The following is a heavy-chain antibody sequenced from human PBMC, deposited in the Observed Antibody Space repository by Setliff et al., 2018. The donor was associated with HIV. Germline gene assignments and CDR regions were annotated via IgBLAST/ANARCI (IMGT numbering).Heavy chain of an antibody. Sequence: GESLKISCKGSGYSFTSYWISWVRQMPGKGLEWMGRIDPSDSYTNYSPSFQGHVTISADKSISTAYLQWSSLKASDTAMYFCARLSQRIRIFGVINRGEEFDIWGQGTMVT. D-gene: IGHD3-3*01. J-gene: IGHJ3*02. CDR3: ARLSQRIRIFGVINRGEEFDI. CDR1: GYSFTSYW. V-gene: IGHV5-10-1*01. CDR2: IDPSDSYT.